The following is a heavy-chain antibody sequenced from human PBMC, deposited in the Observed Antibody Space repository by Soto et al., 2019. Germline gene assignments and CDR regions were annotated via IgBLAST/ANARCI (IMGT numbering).Heavy chain of an antibody. CDR1: GGSFKSGSYS. CDR2: VYHTGRT. Sequence: SETLSLTCTVSGGSFKSGSYSWSWIRQPPGKGLEWIGYVYHTGRTSYNPSLKSRVSISMHTSKNQFSLNLDSVTAAYTAVYFCARDFPYFDSWGQGTLVTVSS. J-gene: IGHJ4*02. V-gene: IGHV4-61*01. CDR3: ARDFPYFDS.